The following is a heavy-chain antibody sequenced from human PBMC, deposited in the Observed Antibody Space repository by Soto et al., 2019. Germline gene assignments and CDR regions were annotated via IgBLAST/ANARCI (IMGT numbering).Heavy chain of an antibody. CDR1: GGTFSSYA. CDR2: IIPIFGTA. Sequence: ASVKVSCKASGGTFSSYAISWVRQAPGQGLEWMGGIIPIFGTANYAQKFQGRVTITADESTSTAYMELSSLRSEDTAVYYCASSSIAVAGPPDAYDIWGQGTMVTVSS. CDR3: ASSSIAVAGPPDAYDI. V-gene: IGHV1-69*13. J-gene: IGHJ3*02. D-gene: IGHD6-19*01.